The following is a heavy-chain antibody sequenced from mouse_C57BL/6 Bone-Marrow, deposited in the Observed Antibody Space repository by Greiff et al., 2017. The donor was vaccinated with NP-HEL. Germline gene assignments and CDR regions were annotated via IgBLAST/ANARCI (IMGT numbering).Heavy chain of an antibody. Sequence: QVQLQQSGAELVRPGTSVKVSCKASGYAFTNYLIEWVKQRPGQGLEWIGVINPGSGSTNYNEKFKGKATLTADKSSSTAYMQLSSLTSEDSAVYFCARDPYDYDGYFDVWGTGTTVTVSS. CDR2: INPGSGST. CDR1: GYAFTNYL. J-gene: IGHJ1*03. V-gene: IGHV1-54*01. D-gene: IGHD2-4*01. CDR3: ARDPYDYDGYFDV.